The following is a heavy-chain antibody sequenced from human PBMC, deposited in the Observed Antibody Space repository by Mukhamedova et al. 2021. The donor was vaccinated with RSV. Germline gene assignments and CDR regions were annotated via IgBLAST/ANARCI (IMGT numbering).Heavy chain of an antibody. Sequence: GKGLEWIGEINHSGSTNYNPSLKSRVTISVDTSKNQFSLKLSSVTAADTAVYYCARGLRIRITFGGVIRGFDPWGQGTLVTVSS. V-gene: IGHV4-34*01. CDR2: INHSGST. J-gene: IGHJ5*02. CDR3: ARGLRIRITFGGVIRGFDP. D-gene: IGHD3-16*02.